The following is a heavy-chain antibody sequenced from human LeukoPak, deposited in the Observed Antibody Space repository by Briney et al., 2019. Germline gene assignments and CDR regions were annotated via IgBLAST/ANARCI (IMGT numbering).Heavy chain of an antibody. CDR1: GFTVSGTY. J-gene: IGHJ4*02. CDR2: IHYSGST. V-gene: IGHV4-59*02. D-gene: IGHD6-19*01. Sequence: GSLRLSCAASGFTVSGTYMNWVRQPPGKGLEWIGYIHYSGSTNYNPSLKSRVTISVDTSKNQFSLKLSSVTAADTAVYYCARARVAGPLPFDYWGQGTLVTVSS. CDR3: ARARVAGPLPFDY.